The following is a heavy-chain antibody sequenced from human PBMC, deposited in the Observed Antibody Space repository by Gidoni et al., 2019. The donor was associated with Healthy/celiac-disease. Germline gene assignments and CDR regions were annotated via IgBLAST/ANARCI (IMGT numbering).Heavy chain of an antibody. CDR2: ISSSSSYI. D-gene: IGHD3-16*02. V-gene: IGHV3-21*01. CDR3: ARDFIVWGSYRQGWYFDL. Sequence: EVQLVESGGGLVKPGGSLRLSCAASGFTFSSYSMNWVRQAPGKGLEWVSSISSSSSYIYYADSVKGRFTISRDNAKNSLYLQMNSLRAEDTAVYYCARDFIVWGSYRQGWYFDLWGRGTLVTVSS. CDR1: GFTFSSYS. J-gene: IGHJ2*01.